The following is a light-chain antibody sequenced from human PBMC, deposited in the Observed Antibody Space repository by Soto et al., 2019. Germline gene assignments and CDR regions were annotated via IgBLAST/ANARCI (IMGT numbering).Light chain of an antibody. V-gene: IGLV2-14*01. CDR1: SSDVGGYNY. J-gene: IGLJ1*01. CDR2: EVS. Sequence: QSVLTQPASVSGSLGQSITISCTGTSSDVGGYNYVSWYQQHPGKAPKLMIYEVSNRPPGVSNRFSGSKSGNTASLTISGLQAEDEADYYCASYTSSSSYVFGTGTKVTVL. CDR3: ASYTSSSSYV.